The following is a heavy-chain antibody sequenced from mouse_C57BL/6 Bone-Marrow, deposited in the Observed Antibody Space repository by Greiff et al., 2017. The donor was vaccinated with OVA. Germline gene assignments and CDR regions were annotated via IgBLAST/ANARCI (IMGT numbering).Heavy chain of an antibody. CDR2: INYDGSST. CDR1: GFTFSDYY. CDR3: AREGLHYFDY. J-gene: IGHJ2*01. D-gene: IGHD2-2*01. V-gene: IGHV5-16*01. Sequence: EVKLVESEGGLVQPGSSMKLSCTASGFTFSDYYMAWVRQVPEKGLEWVANINYDGSSTYYLDSLKSRFIISRDNAKNILYLQMSSLKSEDTATYYCAREGLHYFDYWGQGTTLTVSS.